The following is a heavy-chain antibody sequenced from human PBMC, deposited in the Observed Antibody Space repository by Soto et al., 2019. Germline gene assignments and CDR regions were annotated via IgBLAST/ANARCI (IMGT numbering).Heavy chain of an antibody. J-gene: IGHJ4*02. CDR3: ARTLKIYGDYPSIDY. CDR2: IYYSGST. Sequence: PSETLSLTCTVSGGSISSSSYYWGWIRQPPGKGLEWIGSIYYSGSTYYNPSLKSRVTISVDTSKNQFSLKLSSVTAADTAVYYCARTLKIYGDYPSIDYWGQGTLVTVSS. D-gene: IGHD4-17*01. V-gene: IGHV4-39*01. CDR1: GGSISSSSYY.